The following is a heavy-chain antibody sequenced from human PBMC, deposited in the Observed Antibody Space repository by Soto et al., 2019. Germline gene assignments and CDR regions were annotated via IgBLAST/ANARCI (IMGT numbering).Heavy chain of an antibody. V-gene: IGHV4-30-2*01. CDR1: GCSISSGGYS. Sequence: SETLSLTCAVSGCSISSGGYSWSWIRQPPGKGLEWIGYIYHSGSTYYNPSLKSRVTISVDRSKTQFSLKLSSVTAAYTAVYYVVRGPPFGGWGKGTLANVSS. CDR3: VRGPPFGG. J-gene: IGHJ4*02. CDR2: IYHSGST. D-gene: IGHD3-16*01.